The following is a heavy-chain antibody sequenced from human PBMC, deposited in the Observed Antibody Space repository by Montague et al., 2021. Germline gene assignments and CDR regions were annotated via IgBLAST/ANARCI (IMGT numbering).Heavy chain of an antibody. CDR2: LDYSGTT. V-gene: IGHV4-39*01. CDR1: GDSISSKGNF. J-gene: IGHJ6*03. CDR3: ARHRSRHHSMAFVASDHYFHMDV. D-gene: IGHD2/OR15-2a*01. Sequence: ETLSLTCSVSGDSISSKGNFWGWIRQPPGKGLEWIGVLDYSGTTYYSPSLRSRVTISVDTSKSQFSLKVTAVTAADTAVYYCARHRSRHHSMAFVASDHYFHMDVWGTGTTVAVSS.